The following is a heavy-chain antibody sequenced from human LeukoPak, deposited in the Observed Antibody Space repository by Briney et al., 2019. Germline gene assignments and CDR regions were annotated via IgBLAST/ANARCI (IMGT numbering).Heavy chain of an antibody. V-gene: IGHV3-43*01. Sequence: PGGSLRLSCAASGFTFDDYTMHWVRQAPGKGLEWVSMITWDGGRTDYADSVRGRFTISRDNAENSLYLQMNSPRAEDTAVYYCARNSDNHDYWGQGTLVTVSS. CDR2: ITWDGGRT. CDR1: GFTFDDYT. CDR3: ARNSDNHDY. D-gene: IGHD1-26*01. J-gene: IGHJ4*02.